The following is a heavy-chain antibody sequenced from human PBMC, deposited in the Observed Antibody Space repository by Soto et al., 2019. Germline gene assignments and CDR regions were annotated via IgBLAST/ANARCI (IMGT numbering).Heavy chain of an antibody. Sequence: GGSLRLSCAASGFTFSSYAMSWVRQAPGKGLEWVSAISGSGGSTYYADSVKGRLTISRDNSKNTLYLQMNSLRAEDTAVYYCAKSPGGYCSGGSCHYFDYWGQGTLVTVSS. D-gene: IGHD2-15*01. J-gene: IGHJ4*02. CDR2: ISGSGGST. V-gene: IGHV3-23*01. CDR1: GFTFSSYA. CDR3: AKSPGGYCSGGSCHYFDY.